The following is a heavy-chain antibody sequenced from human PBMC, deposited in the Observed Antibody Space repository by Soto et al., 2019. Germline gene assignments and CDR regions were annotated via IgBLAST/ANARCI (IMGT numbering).Heavy chain of an antibody. CDR2: IYYSGST. CDR3: SRDRPGWEPTIGPSFDY. CDR1: GDSISSSY. Sequence: SETLSLTCAVYGDSISSSYWSWIRQPPGKGLEWIGYIYYSGSTTYNPSLKSRVTMSVDTSKNQFSLKLNSVTAADTAVYYCSRDRPGWEPTIGPSFDYWGQGILVTVSS. D-gene: IGHD1-26*01. V-gene: IGHV4-59*01. J-gene: IGHJ4*02.